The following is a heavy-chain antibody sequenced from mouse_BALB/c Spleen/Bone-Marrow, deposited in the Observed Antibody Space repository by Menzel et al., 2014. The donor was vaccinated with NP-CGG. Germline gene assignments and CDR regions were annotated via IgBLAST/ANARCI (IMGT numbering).Heavy chain of an antibody. V-gene: IGHV1-18*01. Sequence: VQLKQSRPELVKPGASVKIPCKASGYTFTDYNMDWVKQSHGKSLEWIGNINPNNGDTSYNQRFRGKATLTVDKSSSTAYMELRSLTSEDTAVYYCARTGYYTLFAYWGQGTLVTVSA. J-gene: IGHJ3*01. CDR3: ARTGYYTLFAY. D-gene: IGHD2-3*01. CDR1: GYTFTDYN. CDR2: INPNNGDT.